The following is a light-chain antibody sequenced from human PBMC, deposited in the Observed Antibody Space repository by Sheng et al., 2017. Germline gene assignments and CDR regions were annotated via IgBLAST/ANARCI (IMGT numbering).Light chain of an antibody. V-gene: IGKV1-39*01. J-gene: IGKJ3*01. CDR2: AAS. CDR1: QSINDY. Sequence: DIQMTQSPSSLSASVGDRVSITCRASQSINDYLIWYQQKPGKAPKLLIFAASSLQSGVPSRFSGSGSGTEFTLTISSLQPEDFATYYCQQSYSTLTFGPGTKVDIK. CDR3: QQSYSTLT.